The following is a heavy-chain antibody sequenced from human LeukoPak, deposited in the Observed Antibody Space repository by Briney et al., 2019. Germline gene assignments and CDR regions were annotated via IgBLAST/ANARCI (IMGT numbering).Heavy chain of an antibody. CDR2: ISGSGGVT. Sequence: GGSLRLSCAASGFTFSSYAMSWVRQAPGKGLEGVSGISGSGGVTYYPDSVRGRFTISRDNSKNTLHLQMDSLRAEDTAIYYCAKWPEGATPKFHYWGQGTLVTVSS. CDR1: GFTFSSYA. V-gene: IGHV3-23*01. J-gene: IGHJ4*02. D-gene: IGHD1-26*01. CDR3: AKWPEGATPKFHY.